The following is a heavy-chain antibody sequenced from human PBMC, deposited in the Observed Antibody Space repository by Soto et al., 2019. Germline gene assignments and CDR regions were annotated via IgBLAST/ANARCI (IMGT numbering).Heavy chain of an antibody. D-gene: IGHD2-15*01. CDR3: ARGLRTGNYGMDV. Sequence: SVEVSCKASGGTFDNYAGSWVRQAPGQGLEWMGGIIPMFETVNYAQRFQGRLTIAADESTSTAYMELTSLTSADTAIYFCARGLRTGNYGMDVWGQGTTVTVSS. J-gene: IGHJ6*02. CDR1: GGTFDNYA. V-gene: IGHV1-69*13. CDR2: IIPMFETV.